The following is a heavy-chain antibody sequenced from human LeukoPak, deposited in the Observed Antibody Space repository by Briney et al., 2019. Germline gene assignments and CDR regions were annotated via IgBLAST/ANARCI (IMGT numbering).Heavy chain of an antibody. J-gene: IGHJ4*02. CDR3: ARARRLAAASY. V-gene: IGHV1-8*01. CDR1: GCTFSSYD. Sequence: ASVKVSCKASGCTFSSYDINWVRLATGQGLEWMGWMNPNSGNTGYAQKFQGRVTMTRNTSISTAYMELSSLRSEDTAVYYCARARRLAAASYWGQGTPVTVSS. CDR2: MNPNSGNT. D-gene: IGHD6-13*01.